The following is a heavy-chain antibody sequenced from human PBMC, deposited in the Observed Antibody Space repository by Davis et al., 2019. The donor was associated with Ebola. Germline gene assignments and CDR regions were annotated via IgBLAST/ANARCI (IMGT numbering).Heavy chain of an antibody. V-gene: IGHV3-66*02. CDR2: IYSVGTT. CDR3: VRDDGDSVEDGWFDP. J-gene: IGHJ5*02. Sequence: PGGSLRLSCAASGFTVGSNYMNWVRQAPGKGPEWVSVIYSVGTTYYADSVKGRFSISRDKSKNTVYLQMDRLRAEDTAVYYCVRDDGDSVEDGWFDPWGQGTLVTVSS. CDR1: GFTVGSNY. D-gene: IGHD4-17*01.